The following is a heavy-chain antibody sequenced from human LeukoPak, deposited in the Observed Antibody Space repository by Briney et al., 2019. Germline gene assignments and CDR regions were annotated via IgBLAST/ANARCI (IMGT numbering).Heavy chain of an antibody. V-gene: IGHV4-4*07. CDR1: GGSISDYY. Sequence: SETLSLICTVSGGSISDYYWSWIRQPAGKGLEWIGRFYTSGSTNYNPSLKSRVTMSVDTSKNQFSLRLSSVTAADTAVYYCARERVYSNAYVMDVWGQGTTVTVSS. CDR2: FYTSGST. D-gene: IGHD4-11*01. CDR3: ARERVYSNAYVMDV. J-gene: IGHJ6*02.